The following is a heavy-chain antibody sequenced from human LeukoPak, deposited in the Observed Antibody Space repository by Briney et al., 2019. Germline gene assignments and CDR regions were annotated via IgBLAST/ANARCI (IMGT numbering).Heavy chain of an antibody. CDR2: INPNSGGT. D-gene: IGHD3-22*01. J-gene: IGHJ4*02. V-gene: IGHV1-2*02. CDR1: GYTFTGYY. CDR3: ARAGIEYYYDSSGPLDLDY. Sequence: GASVKVSCKASGYTFTGYYMQWVRQAPGQGLEWMEWINPNSGGTNYAQKFQGRVTMARDTSISTAYMELSSLRSDDAAVYYCARAGIEYYYDSSGPLDLDYWGQGTLVTVSS.